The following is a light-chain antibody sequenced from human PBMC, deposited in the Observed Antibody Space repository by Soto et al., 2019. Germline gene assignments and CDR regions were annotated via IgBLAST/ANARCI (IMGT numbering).Light chain of an antibody. CDR1: QSVSSY. CDR3: QQRSNWPPWT. J-gene: IGKJ1*01. CDR2: DAS. Sequence: EIVLTHSQATLSLSPCEGATLSFSASQSVSSYLAWYQQKPGQAPRLLIYDASNRATGIPARFSGSGSGTDFTLTISSLEPEDFAVYYCQQRSNWPPWTFGQGTKV. V-gene: IGKV3-11*01.